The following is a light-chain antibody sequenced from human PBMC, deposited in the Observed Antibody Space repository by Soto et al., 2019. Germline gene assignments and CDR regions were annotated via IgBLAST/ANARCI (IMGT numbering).Light chain of an antibody. Sequence: DIHMTESPSTLAASVGDRVIITCRARQSIRNWLAWYQDKPGKAPKLLMYGASSLESGVPSRFSGSGSGTEFTLTIGGLQPDDFATYYCQHYNAFPWPFGQGTKVDIK. V-gene: IGKV1-5*01. CDR1: QSIRNW. CDR3: QHYNAFPWP. J-gene: IGKJ1*01. CDR2: GAS.